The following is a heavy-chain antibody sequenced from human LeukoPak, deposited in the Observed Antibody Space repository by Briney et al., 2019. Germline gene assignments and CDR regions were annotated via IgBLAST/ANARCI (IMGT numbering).Heavy chain of an antibody. D-gene: IGHD6-13*01. CDR1: GFTFSSYA. J-gene: IGHJ4*02. CDR2: ISYDGSNK. V-gene: IGHV3-30-3*01. CDR3: ARDAPPQLDPAHLDY. Sequence: GGCLRLSCAASGFTFSSYALHWVRQAPGKGLEWVAVISYDGSNKYYADSVKGRFTISRDNSKNTLYLQMNSLRAEDTAVYYCARDAPPQLDPAHLDYWGQGTLVTVSS.